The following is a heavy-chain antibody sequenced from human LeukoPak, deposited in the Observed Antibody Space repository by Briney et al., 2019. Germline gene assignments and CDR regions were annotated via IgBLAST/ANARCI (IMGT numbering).Heavy chain of an antibody. V-gene: IGHV3-15*01. CDR3: TAAPYYDFWSGPLQDV. CDR1: GFTFSNAW. D-gene: IGHD3-3*01. Sequence: PGGSLRLSCAASGFTFSNAWMSWVRQAPGKGLEWVGRIKSRTDGGTTDYAAPVKGRFTISRDDSKNTLYLQMNSLKTEDTAVYYCTAAPYYDFWSGPLQDVWGKGTTVTVSS. J-gene: IGHJ6*04. CDR2: IKSRTDGGTT.